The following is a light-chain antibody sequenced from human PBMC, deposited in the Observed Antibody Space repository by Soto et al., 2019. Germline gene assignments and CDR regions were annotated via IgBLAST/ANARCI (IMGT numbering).Light chain of an antibody. V-gene: IGKV3-15*01. J-gene: IGKJ3*01. Sequence: EVVMTQSPATLSVSPGDRATLSCRASQNIGTNVAWYQHKPGQAPRLLIYGASTRATDIPSRFSGSGSGSEFSLIVSTLQSEDFAVYYCQQYDNWPPFFTFGPGTKVDIQ. CDR2: GAS. CDR1: QNIGTN. CDR3: QQYDNWPPFFT.